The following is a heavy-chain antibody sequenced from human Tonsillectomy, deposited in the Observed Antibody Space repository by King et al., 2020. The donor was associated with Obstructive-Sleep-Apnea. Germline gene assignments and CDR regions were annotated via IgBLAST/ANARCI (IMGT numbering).Heavy chain of an antibody. J-gene: IGHJ4*02. CDR1: GFTFSSYS. CDR2: ISGSSSYI. Sequence: VQLVESGGGLVKPGGSLRLSCAASGFTFSSYSMNWVRQAPGKGLEWVSTISGSSSYIYYADSVKGRFTISRDNAKNSLYLQMNSLRAEDTAVYYCARDLGYCFDYWGQGTLVTVSS. CDR3: ARDLGYCFDY. V-gene: IGHV3-21*01. D-gene: IGHD2-8*02.